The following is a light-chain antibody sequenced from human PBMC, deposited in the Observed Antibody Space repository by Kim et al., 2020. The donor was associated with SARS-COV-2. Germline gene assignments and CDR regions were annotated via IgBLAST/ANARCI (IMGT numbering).Light chain of an antibody. CDR1: QDIYNY. Sequence: DIQMTQSPSVMSASVGDRVTITCWASQDIYNYLAWFQQKPGEVPKRLIYAALTLQSGVPSRFSASGSGTEFTLTISSLQPEDSATYYCLQHHSYPRTFGQGTKVDIK. J-gene: IGKJ1*01. V-gene: IGKV1-17*03. CDR3: LQHHSYPRT. CDR2: AAL.